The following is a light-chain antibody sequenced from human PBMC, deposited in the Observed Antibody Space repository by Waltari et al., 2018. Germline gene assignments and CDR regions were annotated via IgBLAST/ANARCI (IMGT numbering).Light chain of an antibody. J-gene: IGLJ3*02. CDR1: SSNIGNYL. CDR3: ATWDNSLTAVV. Sequence: QSVLTQPPSVSAAPGQKVTISCSGRSSNIGNYLVSWYHQRPVATPKLRIYDNSKLPSGIPDRLSASKSGNSATLDITGLQIGDEADYYCATWDNSLTAVVFGGGTKLTVL. CDR2: DNS. V-gene: IGLV1-51*01.